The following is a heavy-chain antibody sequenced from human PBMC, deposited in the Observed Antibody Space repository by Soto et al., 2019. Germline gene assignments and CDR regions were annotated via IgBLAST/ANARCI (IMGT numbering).Heavy chain of an antibody. CDR1: GFTFSSYW. Sequence: GGSLRLSCAASGFTFSSYWMHWVRQAPGKGLVWVSRINSDGSSTSYADSVKGRFTISRDNAKNTLYLQMNSLRAEDTAVYYCARESVVLRYFDWLGGFAMDVWGQGTTVTVSS. D-gene: IGHD3-9*01. CDR3: ARESVVLRYFDWLGGFAMDV. J-gene: IGHJ6*02. V-gene: IGHV3-74*01. CDR2: INSDGSST.